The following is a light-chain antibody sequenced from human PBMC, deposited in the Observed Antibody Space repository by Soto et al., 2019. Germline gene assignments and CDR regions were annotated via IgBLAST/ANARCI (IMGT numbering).Light chain of an antibody. CDR1: QGIRED. Sequence: AIQMTQSPSSLSASVGDRVTITCRASQGIREDLGWYKVKPGKAPKLLIYTASNLQSGVPSRFSGSGSGTDFSLTINSLQPEDFATYYCLQEYNYPLTFGGGTKV. V-gene: IGKV1-6*01. CDR3: LQEYNYPLT. CDR2: TAS. J-gene: IGKJ4*01.